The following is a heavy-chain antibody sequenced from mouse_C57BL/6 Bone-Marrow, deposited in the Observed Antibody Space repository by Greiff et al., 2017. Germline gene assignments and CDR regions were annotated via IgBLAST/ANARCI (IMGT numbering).Heavy chain of an antibody. D-gene: IGHD1-1*01. J-gene: IGHJ3*01. CDR1: GFNIKDDY. V-gene: IGHV14-4*01. CDR3: TLPVLRYPLAY. CDR2: IDPENGDT. Sequence: VQLQQSGAELVRPGASVKLSCTASGFNIKDDYMHWVKQRPEQGLEWIGWIDPENGDTEYASKFQGKATITADTSSNTAYLQLSSLTSEDTAVYYWTLPVLRYPLAYWGQGTLVTVSA.